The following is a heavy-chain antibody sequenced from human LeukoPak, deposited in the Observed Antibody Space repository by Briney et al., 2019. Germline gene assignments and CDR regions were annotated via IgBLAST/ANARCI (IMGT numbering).Heavy chain of an antibody. CDR3: ARGARAFDI. Sequence: GRSLRLSCAASGFTFSSYAMHWVRQAPGKGLEWVAVISYDGSNKYYADSVKGRFTISRDNSKNTLYLQMNSLRAEDTAVYYCARGARAFDIWGQGTMVTVSS. J-gene: IGHJ3*02. V-gene: IGHV3-30*07. CDR2: ISYDGSNK. CDR1: GFTFSSYA.